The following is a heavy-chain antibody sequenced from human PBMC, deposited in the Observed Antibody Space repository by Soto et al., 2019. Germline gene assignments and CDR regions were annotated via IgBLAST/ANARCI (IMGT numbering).Heavy chain of an antibody. J-gene: IGHJ5*02. D-gene: IGHD1-7*01. CDR1: GGSISSYY. Sequence: PSETLSLTCTVSGGSISSYYWSWIRQPPGKGLEWIGYIYYSGSTNYNPSLKSRVTISVDTSKNQFSLKLSSVTAADTAVYYCARGGTGTKNNWFDPWGQGTLVTVSS. V-gene: IGHV4-59*01. CDR2: IYYSGST. CDR3: ARGGTGTKNNWFDP.